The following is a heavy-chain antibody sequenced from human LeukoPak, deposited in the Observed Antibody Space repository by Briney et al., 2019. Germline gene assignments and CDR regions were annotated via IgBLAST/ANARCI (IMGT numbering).Heavy chain of an antibody. D-gene: IGHD1-26*01. CDR2: ITSSSGYI. CDR3: ARIEGSYSYFDY. J-gene: IGHJ4*02. CDR1: GFTFSSFS. Sequence: GGSLRLPCAASGFTFSSFSMNWVRQAPGKGLEWVSSITSSSGYIYYADSVKGRFTISRDNAKNSLYLQMNSLSAEDTAVYYCARIEGSYSYFDYWGQGTLVTVSS. V-gene: IGHV3-21*01.